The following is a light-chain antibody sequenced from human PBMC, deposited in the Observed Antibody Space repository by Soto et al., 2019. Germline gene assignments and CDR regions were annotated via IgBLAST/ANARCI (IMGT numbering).Light chain of an antibody. Sequence: EMVLTQSPATLSLSPGERATLFCRASQSVSSYLAWYQQKPGQAPSLLIYDASNRATGIPARFSGSGSGTDFTLTISSLEPEDFAVYYCQQRSNWPLVTFGGGTKVELK. J-gene: IGKJ4*01. CDR3: QQRSNWPLVT. CDR1: QSVSSY. V-gene: IGKV3-11*01. CDR2: DAS.